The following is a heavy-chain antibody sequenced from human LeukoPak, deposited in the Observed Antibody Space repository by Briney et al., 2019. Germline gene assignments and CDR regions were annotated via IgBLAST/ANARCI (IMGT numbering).Heavy chain of an antibody. CDR1: GGSISYYY. J-gene: IGHJ4*02. D-gene: IGHD5-18*01. V-gene: IGHV4-4*07. CDR3: ARETRIQLWTFDS. CDR2: IYTSGYT. Sequence: SETLSLTCTVSGGSISYYYWSWMRQPAGKGLEWIGRIYTSGYTNYNPSLKSRVTMSVDTSKNQFSLKLTSVTAADTAVYYCARETRIQLWTFDSWGQGTLVTVSS.